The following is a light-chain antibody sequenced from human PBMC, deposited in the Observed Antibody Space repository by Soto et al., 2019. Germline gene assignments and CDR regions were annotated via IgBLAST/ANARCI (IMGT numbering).Light chain of an antibody. J-gene: IGKJ4*01. CDR1: QTLYNN. Sequence: EIVMTQSPATLSVSPGERATLSCRASQTLYNNLAWYQQKLGQAPRLLIYGASARATDIPARFSGSGSGTGFTLTNSGLQSEDLAIYYCQHYSDWPLTFGGGTKVEIK. CDR3: QHYSDWPLT. CDR2: GAS. V-gene: IGKV3-15*01.